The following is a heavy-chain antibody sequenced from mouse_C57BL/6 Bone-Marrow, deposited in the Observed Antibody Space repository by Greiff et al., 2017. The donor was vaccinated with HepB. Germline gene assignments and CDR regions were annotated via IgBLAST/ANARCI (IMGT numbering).Heavy chain of an antibody. D-gene: IGHD1-1*01. CDR3: ARWTTVVAYYFDY. Sequence: QVQLQQPGAELVRPGSSVKLSCKASGYTFTSYWMHWVKQRPIQGLEWIGNIDPSDSETHYNQKFKDKATLTVDKSSSTAYIQLSSLTSEDSAVYYCARWTTVVAYYFDYWGQGTTLTVSS. CDR1: GYTFTSYW. CDR2: IDPSDSET. J-gene: IGHJ2*01. V-gene: IGHV1-52*01.